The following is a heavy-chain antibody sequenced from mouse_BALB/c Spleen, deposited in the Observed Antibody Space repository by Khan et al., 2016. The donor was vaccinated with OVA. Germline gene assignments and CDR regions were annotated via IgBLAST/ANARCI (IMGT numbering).Heavy chain of an antibody. V-gene: IGHV9-4*02. J-gene: IGHJ4*01. CDR3: ARGVAAYYRRGGGALVN. CDR1: GYTFTTAG. D-gene: IGHD2-12*01. Sequence: QIQLVQSGPELKKPGETVRISCKASGYTFTTAGIQWVQKMPGKGLKWIGWINTHSGVPKYAEDFKGRFAFSLEISVNTAYLQITNLKNEDTAKYWCARGVAAYYRRGGGALVNWGKGTSVTVSS. CDR2: INTHSGVP.